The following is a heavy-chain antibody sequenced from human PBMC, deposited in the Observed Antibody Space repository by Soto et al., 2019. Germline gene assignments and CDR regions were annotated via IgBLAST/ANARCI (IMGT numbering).Heavy chain of an antibody. CDR1: GFTFSSYA. Sequence: EVQLLESGGGLVQPGGSLRLSCAASGFTFSSYAMSWVRQAPGKGLEWVSAISGSGGSTYYADSVKGRFTISRDNSKNTLYLQMYSLRAEDTAVYYCAPSAIGWGMVGGFDYWGQGTLVTVSS. V-gene: IGHV3-23*01. J-gene: IGHJ4*02. CDR2: ISGSGGST. D-gene: IGHD2-8*01. CDR3: APSAIGWGMVGGFDY.